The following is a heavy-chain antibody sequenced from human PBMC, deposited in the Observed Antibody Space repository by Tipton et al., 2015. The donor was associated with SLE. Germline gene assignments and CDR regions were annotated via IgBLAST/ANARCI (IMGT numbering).Heavy chain of an antibody. J-gene: IGHJ4*02. CDR1: GFTFSSYG. Sequence: SLRLSCAASGFTFSSYGMHWVRQAPGKGLEWVAFIRYDGSNKYYADSVKGRFTISRDNSKNTLYLQMNSLRAEDTAVYYCAVSFGGVVAAPFDYWGQGTLVTVSS. D-gene: IGHD2-15*01. CDR2: IRYDGSNK. V-gene: IGHV3-30*02. CDR3: AVSFGGVVAAPFDY.